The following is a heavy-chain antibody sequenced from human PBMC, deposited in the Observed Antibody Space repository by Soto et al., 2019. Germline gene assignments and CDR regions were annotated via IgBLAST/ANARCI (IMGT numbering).Heavy chain of an antibody. CDR3: ARLNSGYDSRPFDY. V-gene: IGHV4-34*01. D-gene: IGHD5-12*01. CDR2: INHSGST. Sequence: SETLSLTCAVYGGSFSGYYWSWIRQPPGKGLEWFGEINHSGSTNYNPSLKSRVTISVDTSKNQFSLKLSSVPAADTAVYYCARLNSGYDSRPFDYWGQGTLVTVSS. CDR1: GGSFSGYY. J-gene: IGHJ4*02.